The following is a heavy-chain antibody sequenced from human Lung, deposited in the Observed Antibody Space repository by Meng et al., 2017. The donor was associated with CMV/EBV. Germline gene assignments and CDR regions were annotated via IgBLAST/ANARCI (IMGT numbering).Heavy chain of an antibody. Sequence: ESLKISXAASGFTFSGSDIHWVRQASGKGLEWVGRIRSEPNNHATSYAVSLRSRVTIPRDDSKNTAYLQVDSLKTDDTAGYYCSRHLGLAFDFWGQGTLVTVSS. CDR1: GFTFSGSD. V-gene: IGHV3-73*01. CDR2: IRSEPNNHAT. J-gene: IGHJ4*02. CDR3: SRHLGLAFDF.